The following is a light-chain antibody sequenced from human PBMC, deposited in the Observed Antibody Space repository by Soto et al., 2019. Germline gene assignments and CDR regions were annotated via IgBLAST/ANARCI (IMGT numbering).Light chain of an antibody. V-gene: IGLV2-14*01. CDR2: DVS. CDR3: SSYTSSSTPLV. J-gene: IGLJ2*01. Sequence: SVLTQPDSVSGSPGQSITISCTGTSSDVGGYNYVSWYQQHPGKAPKLMIYDVSNRPSGVSNRFSGSKSGNTASLTISGLQAEDEAEYYCSSYTSSSTPLVFGGGTKLTVL. CDR1: SSDVGGYNY.